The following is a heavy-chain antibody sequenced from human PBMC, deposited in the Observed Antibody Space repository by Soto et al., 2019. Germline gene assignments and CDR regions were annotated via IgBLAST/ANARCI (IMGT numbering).Heavy chain of an antibody. CDR3: ARHQSHSSSYVDP. CDR1: GGYLSSSSYY. D-gene: IGHD6-13*01. Sequence: SETLSLTCTVSGGYLSSSSYYRGWIRQPPGKGLEWIGSIYYSGSTYYNPSLKSRVTISVDTSKNQFSLKLSSVTAADTAVYYCARHQSHSSSYVDPWRQGTLVTVSS. J-gene: IGHJ5*02. V-gene: IGHV4-39*01. CDR2: IYYSGST.